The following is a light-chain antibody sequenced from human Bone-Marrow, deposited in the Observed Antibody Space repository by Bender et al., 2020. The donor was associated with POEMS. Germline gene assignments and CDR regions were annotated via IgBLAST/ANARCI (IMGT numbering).Light chain of an antibody. Sequence: QSALTQPASVSGSLGQSITISCTGTTNDAGGYNYVSWYQQYPGKAPKLIIYDVKSRASGVSESVSGSKSGDTASLTISGIQGEDEADYYCSSYTTTSARVFGGGTRLTVL. V-gene: IGLV2-14*03. CDR1: TNDAGGYNY. CDR2: DVK. CDR3: SSYTTTSARV. J-gene: IGLJ2*01.